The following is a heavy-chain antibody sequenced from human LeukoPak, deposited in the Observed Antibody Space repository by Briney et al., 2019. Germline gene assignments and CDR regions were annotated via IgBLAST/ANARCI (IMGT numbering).Heavy chain of an antibody. J-gene: IGHJ4*02. Sequence: SETLSLTCTVSGGSISNYCWSWIRQPAGKGLEWIGRIYSSGRTNYNPSLKSRVTMSVDTSKNQFSLKLSSVTAADTAMYYCARDRGDYGSSDYWGQGTLVTVSS. V-gene: IGHV4-4*07. CDR2: IYSSGRT. CDR1: GGSISNYC. D-gene: IGHD2-21*02. CDR3: ARDRGDYGSSDY.